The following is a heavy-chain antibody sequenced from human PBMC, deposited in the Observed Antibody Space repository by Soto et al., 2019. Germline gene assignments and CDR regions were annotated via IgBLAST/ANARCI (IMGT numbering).Heavy chain of an antibody. CDR3: VKGEYYYDGSAYYPFDY. CDR2: TYYRSKWYN. Sequence: SLTCAISGDSVSSNSAAWNWIRQPPSRGLEWLGRTYYRSKWYNDYAVSVKSRITINPDTSKNQFSLQLNSVTPEDTAVYYCVKGEYYYDGSAYYPFDYWGQGRMVTVSS. D-gene: IGHD3-22*01. J-gene: IGHJ4*02. CDR1: GDSVSSNSAA. V-gene: IGHV6-1*01.